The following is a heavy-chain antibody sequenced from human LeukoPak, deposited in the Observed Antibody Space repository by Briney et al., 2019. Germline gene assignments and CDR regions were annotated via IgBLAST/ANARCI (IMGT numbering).Heavy chain of an antibody. CDR3: ARDRGDYDILTGYSQYNWFDP. Sequence: SETLSLTCAVYGGSFSGYYWSWIRQPPGKGLEWIGEINHSGSTNYNPSLKSRVTISVDTSKNQFSLKLSSVTAADTAVYYCARDRGDYDILTGYSQYNWFDPWGQGTLVTVSS. CDR1: GGSFSGYY. J-gene: IGHJ5*02. CDR2: INHSGST. D-gene: IGHD3-9*01. V-gene: IGHV4-34*01.